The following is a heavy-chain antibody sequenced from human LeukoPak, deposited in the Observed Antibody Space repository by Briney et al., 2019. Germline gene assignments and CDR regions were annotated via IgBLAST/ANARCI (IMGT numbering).Heavy chain of an antibody. CDR2: IYYSGST. Sequence: PSETLSLTCTVSGGSFSSYFWSWIRQPPGKGLEWIGYIYYSGSTHYNSSLKSRVTMSLDTSRNQFSLKLSSVTAADTAVYYCARQLGDRLLFDYWGQGTLVTVSS. CDR1: GGSFSSYF. CDR3: ARQLGDRLLFDY. V-gene: IGHV4-59*01. J-gene: IGHJ4*02. D-gene: IGHD2-21*01.